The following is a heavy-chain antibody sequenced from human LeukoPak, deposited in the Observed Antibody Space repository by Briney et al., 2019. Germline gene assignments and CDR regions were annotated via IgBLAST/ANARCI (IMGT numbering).Heavy chain of an antibody. Sequence: SETLSLTCTVSGDSFSSYHWSWLRQPPGKALEWIGYISSSGSTSYNPSLKSRLTISVDTSKNQFSLKLSSVTAADPAVYYCARVGRGDHTWGSYYCDHWGQGTLVSVSS. V-gene: IGHV4-59*13. J-gene: IGHJ4*02. CDR1: GDSFSSYH. CDR3: ARVGRGDHTWGSYYCDH. D-gene: IGHD3-16*01. CDR2: ISSSGST.